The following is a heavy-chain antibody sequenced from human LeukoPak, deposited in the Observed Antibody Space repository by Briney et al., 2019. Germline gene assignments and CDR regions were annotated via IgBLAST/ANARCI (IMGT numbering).Heavy chain of an antibody. J-gene: IGHJ4*02. V-gene: IGHV3-21*01. Sequence: GGSLRLSCAASGFTFSSYSMNWVRQAPGKGLEWVSSISSSSSYIYYADSVKGRFTISRDNAKNSLYLQMNSLRAEDTAVYYCASGPRYCSGGSCYGNWGQGTLVTVSS. CDR2: ISSSSSYI. CDR1: GFTFSSYS. CDR3: ASGPRYCSGGSCYGN. D-gene: IGHD2-15*01.